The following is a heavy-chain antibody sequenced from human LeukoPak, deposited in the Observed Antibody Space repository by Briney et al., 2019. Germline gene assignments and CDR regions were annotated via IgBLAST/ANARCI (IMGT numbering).Heavy chain of an antibody. CDR3: AREPSHHCSGGSCYPGGLDP. Sequence: GGSLRLSCTASGFTFTSYAMSWVRQAPGKGLEWVSTVAGTGPNTHYADAVTGRFTISRDNSKNTLYLQMNSLRAEDTAVYYCAREPSHHCSGGSCYPGGLDPWGQGTLVTVSS. V-gene: IGHV3-23*01. CDR2: VAGTGPNT. CDR1: GFTFTSYA. J-gene: IGHJ5*02. D-gene: IGHD2-15*01.